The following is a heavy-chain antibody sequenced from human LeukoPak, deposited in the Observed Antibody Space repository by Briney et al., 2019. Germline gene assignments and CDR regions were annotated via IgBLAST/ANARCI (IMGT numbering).Heavy chain of an antibody. CDR3: ARDYYDSSGYYYHDY. Sequence: RGSLRLSCAASGFTVSSNYMSWVRQAPGKGLEWVSVIYSGGSTNYADSVKGRFTISRDNSKNTLYLQMNSLRAEDTAVYYCARDYYDSSGYYYHDYWGQGTLVTVSS. V-gene: IGHV3-66*01. CDR2: IYSGGST. J-gene: IGHJ4*02. CDR1: GFTVSSNY. D-gene: IGHD3-22*01.